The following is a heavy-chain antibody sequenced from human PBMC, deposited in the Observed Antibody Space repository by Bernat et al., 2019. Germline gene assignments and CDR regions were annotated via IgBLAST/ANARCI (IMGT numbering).Heavy chain of an antibody. V-gene: IGHV1-18*01. J-gene: IGHJ4*02. Sequence: QVQLVQSGAEVKKPGASVKVSCKASGYSFTSYSINWVRQAPGQGLEWMGGISAYNGDANYVQKFQDRVTMTTDTSTSTAYMELRGLTSDDTAVYYCARGKPVDYWGQGTLVTVSS. D-gene: IGHD5-12*01. CDR1: GYSFTSYS. CDR3: ARGKPVDY. CDR2: ISAYNGDA.